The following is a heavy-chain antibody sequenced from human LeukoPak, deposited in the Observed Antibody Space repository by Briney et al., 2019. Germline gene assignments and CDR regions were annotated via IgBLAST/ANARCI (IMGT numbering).Heavy chain of an antibody. CDR2: IRYDGSNK. D-gene: IGHD3-22*01. J-gene: IGHJ4*02. Sequence: GGSLRLSCAASGFTFSSYGMHWVRQAPGRGLEWVAFIRYDGSNKYYADSVKGRFTISRDNAKNSLYLQMNSLRAEDTALYYCARHGVGDYYDSSGYYTRWGQGTLVTVSS. CDR3: ARHGVGDYYDSSGYYTR. CDR1: GFTFSSYG. V-gene: IGHV3-30*02.